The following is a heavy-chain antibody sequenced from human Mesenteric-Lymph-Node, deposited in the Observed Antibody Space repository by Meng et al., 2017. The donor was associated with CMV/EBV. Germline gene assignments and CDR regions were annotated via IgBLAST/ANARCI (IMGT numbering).Heavy chain of an antibody. D-gene: IGHD2-2*01. CDR2: ISYDARNK. V-gene: IGHV3-30*04. CDR3: ARELGCSTTTCHDSWGNYYYGMDL. CDR1: GFTFSSYA. Sequence: GESLKISCAASGFTFSSYAMHWVRQAPGKGLEWVAVISYDARNKYYADSVKCRFTISRDNSKNTLYLQMNSLRAEDTAVYYCARELGCSTTTCHDSWGNYYYGMDLWGQGTTVTVSS. J-gene: IGHJ6*02.